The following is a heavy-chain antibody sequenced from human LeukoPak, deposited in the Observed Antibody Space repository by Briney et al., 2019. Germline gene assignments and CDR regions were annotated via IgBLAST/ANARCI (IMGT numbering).Heavy chain of an antibody. CDR1: GGSISSYY. V-gene: IGHV4-59*08. D-gene: IGHD7-27*01. CDR2: IYYSGST. CDR3: ARITGDSLWYFDR. J-gene: IGHJ2*01. Sequence: KPSETLSLTCTVSGGSISSYYWSWIRQPPGKGLEWIGYIYYSGSTNYNPSLKSRVTISVDTSKNQFSLKLSSVTAADTAVYYCARITGDSLWYFDRWGRGTRVPVSS.